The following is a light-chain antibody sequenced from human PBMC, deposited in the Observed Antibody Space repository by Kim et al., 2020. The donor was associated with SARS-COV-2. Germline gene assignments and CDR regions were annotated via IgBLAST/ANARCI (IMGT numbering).Light chain of an antibody. CDR2: RNN. Sequence: RVPIACSGSSSNNGSNYLYWYQQRPGTAPKLLIYRNNQRPSGVPDRFSGSKSGTSASLATSGLRSEDEADYYCAAWDDSLSGPKVFGGGTQLTVL. J-gene: IGLJ3*02. V-gene: IGLV1-47*01. CDR3: AAWDDSLSGPKV. CDR1: SSNNGSNY.